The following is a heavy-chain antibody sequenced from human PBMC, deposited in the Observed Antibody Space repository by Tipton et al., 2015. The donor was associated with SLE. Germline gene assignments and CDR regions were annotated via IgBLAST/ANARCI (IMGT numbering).Heavy chain of an antibody. D-gene: IGHD3-16*01. J-gene: IGHJ6*03. V-gene: IGHV4-34*01. CDR1: GGSFSGYA. CDR3: ARGVSGYYFCSYMDV. Sequence: TLSLICAVSGGSFSGYAWSWVRQPPGKGLEWIGEVSHSRSTNYNPSLKSGGTISLDTSNNQFSLRLSSVTAADTAVYYCARGVSGYYFCSYMDVWGKGTTVTISS. CDR2: VSHSRST.